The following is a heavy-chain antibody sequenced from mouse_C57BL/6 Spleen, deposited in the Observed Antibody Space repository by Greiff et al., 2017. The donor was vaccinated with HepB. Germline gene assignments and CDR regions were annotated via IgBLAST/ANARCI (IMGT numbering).Heavy chain of an antibody. V-gene: IGHV1-64*01. CDR2: IHPNSGST. J-gene: IGHJ4*01. CDR3: ARWDLYAMDY. Sequence: QVQLKQPGAELVKPGASVKLSCKASGYTFTSYWMHWVKQRPGQGLEWIGMIHPNSGSTNYNEKFKSKATLTVDKSSSTAYMQLSSLTSEDSAVYYCARWDLYAMDYWGQGTSVTVSS. D-gene: IGHD4-1*01. CDR1: GYTFTSYW.